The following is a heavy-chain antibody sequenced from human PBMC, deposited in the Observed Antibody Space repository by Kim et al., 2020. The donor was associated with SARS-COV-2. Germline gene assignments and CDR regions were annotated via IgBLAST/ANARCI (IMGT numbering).Heavy chain of an antibody. CDR1: GFTFSSYG. V-gene: IGHV3-23*01. CDR3: AKISHSSCYAPVDY. CDR2: ISGSGENT. Sequence: GGSLRLSCAASGFTFSSYGMSWVRQAPGKGLEWVSVISGSGENTFYAGSVKGRFTISRDNSKNTLYLQMNSLRAEDTAVYYCAKISHSSCYAPVDYWGQG. D-gene: IGHD2-2*01. J-gene: IGHJ4*02.